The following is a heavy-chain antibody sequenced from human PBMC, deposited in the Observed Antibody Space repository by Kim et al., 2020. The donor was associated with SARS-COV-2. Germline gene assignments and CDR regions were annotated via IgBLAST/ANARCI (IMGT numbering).Heavy chain of an antibody. CDR2: IYYSGST. D-gene: IGHD5-12*01. V-gene: IGHV4-39*01. CDR3: ARHDDYPNYYFDY. J-gene: IGHJ4*02. Sequence: SETLSLTCTVSGGSISSSSYYWGWIRQPPGKGLEWIGSIYYSGSTYYNPSLKSRVTISVDTSKNQFSLKLSSVTAADTAVYYCARHDDYPNYYFDYWGQGTLVTVSS. CDR1: GGSISSSSYY.